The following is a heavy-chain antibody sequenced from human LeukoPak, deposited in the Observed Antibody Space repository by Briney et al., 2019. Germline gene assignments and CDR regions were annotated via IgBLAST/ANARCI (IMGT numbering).Heavy chain of an antibody. Sequence: ASVKVSCKASGYTFTGYDINWVRQATGRGLKWMGWMNPNSGNTGYAQKFQGRVTITRNTSISTAYIELSSLRSEDTAVYYCARGPRWAKTNFDYWGQGTLVTVSS. CDR3: ARGPRWAKTNFDY. CDR1: GYTFTGYD. CDR2: MNPNSGNT. J-gene: IGHJ4*02. D-gene: IGHD4-23*01. V-gene: IGHV1-8*03.